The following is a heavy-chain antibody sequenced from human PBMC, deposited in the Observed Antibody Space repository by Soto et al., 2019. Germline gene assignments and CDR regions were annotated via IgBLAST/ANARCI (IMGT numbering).Heavy chain of an antibody. CDR2: INSDGSSP. V-gene: IGHV3-74*01. CDR1: GFTFSSYW. J-gene: IGHJ4*02. D-gene: IGHD6-19*01. CDR3: ARVDSSGWSLEPNLHSLFDY. Sequence: EVQLVESGGGLVQPGGSLRLSCAASGFTFSSYWMHWVRQAPGKGLVWVSRINSDGSSPSYADSVKGRFTISRDNAKNTLYLQMNSLRAEDTAVYYCARVDSSGWSLEPNLHSLFDYWGQGTLVTVSS.